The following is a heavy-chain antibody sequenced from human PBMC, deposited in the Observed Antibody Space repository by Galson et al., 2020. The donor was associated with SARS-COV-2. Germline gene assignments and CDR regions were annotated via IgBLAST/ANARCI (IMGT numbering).Heavy chain of an antibody. V-gene: IGHV3-23*01. CDR1: GFIFSSHA. CDR3: ARGTFVAARPADFDY. J-gene: IGHJ4*02. Sequence: GGSLRLSCAVSGFIFSSHAMSWVRQAPGKGLEWVASFSGGGGSSYYADSVKGRFTISRDNSKNTLYLQMNSLRAEDTAVYYCARGTFVAARPADFDYWGQGALVIVSS. CDR2: FSGGGGSS. D-gene: IGHD6-6*01.